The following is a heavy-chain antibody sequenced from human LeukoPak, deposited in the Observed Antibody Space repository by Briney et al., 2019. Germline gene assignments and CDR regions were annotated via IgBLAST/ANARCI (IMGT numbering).Heavy chain of an antibody. CDR3: ARGHYGLDV. V-gene: IGHV3-7*01. Sequence: GGSLRLSCAGSGFTFSHWWMSWVRQAPGKGLEWVAHIILDGSEEYYVDSVKGRFTISRDNAKNLLYLQMNSLRAEDSAVYHCARGHYGLDVWGQGTTITVSS. CDR1: GFTFSHWW. CDR2: IILDGSEE. J-gene: IGHJ6*02.